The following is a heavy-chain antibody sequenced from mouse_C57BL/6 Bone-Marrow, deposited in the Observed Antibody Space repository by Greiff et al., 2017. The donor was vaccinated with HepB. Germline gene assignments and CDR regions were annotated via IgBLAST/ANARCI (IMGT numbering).Heavy chain of an antibody. CDR3: ARSGYYYGSSRFDY. D-gene: IGHD1-1*01. J-gene: IGHJ2*01. V-gene: IGHV1-61*01. CDR1: GYTFTSYW. Sequence: QVQLKQPGAELVRPGSSVKLSCKASGYTFTSYWMDWVKQRPGQGLEWIGNIYPSDSETHYNQKFKDKATLTVDKSSSTAYMQLSSLTSEDSAVYYCARSGYYYGSSRFDYWGQGTTLTVSS. CDR2: IYPSDSET.